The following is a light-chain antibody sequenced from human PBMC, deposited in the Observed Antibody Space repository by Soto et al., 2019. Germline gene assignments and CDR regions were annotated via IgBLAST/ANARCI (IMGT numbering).Light chain of an antibody. J-gene: IGKJ1*01. Sequence: LGITLLSPTLSVSTGERATLSCRASQSVSSNLAWYQQKPGQAPRLLIYGASTRATGIPARFSGSGSGTEFTLTISSLQSEDFAVYYCQQHNNWPLTFGQGTKVDIK. CDR2: GAS. CDR1: QSVSSN. V-gene: IGKV3-15*01. CDR3: QQHNNWPLT.